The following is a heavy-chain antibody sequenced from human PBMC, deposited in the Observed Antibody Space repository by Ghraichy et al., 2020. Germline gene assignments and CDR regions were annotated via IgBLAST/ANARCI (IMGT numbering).Heavy chain of an antibody. CDR2: ISSSSSYI. J-gene: IGHJ4*02. D-gene: IGHD3/OR15-3a*01. CDR1: GFTFSSYS. V-gene: IGHV3-21*01. CDR3: ARGLNYFDY. Sequence: LSLTCAASGFTFSSYSMNWVRQAPGKGLEWVSSISSSSSYIYYADSVKGRFTISRDNAKNSLYLQMNSLRAEDTAVYYCARGLNYFDYWGQGTLVTVSS.